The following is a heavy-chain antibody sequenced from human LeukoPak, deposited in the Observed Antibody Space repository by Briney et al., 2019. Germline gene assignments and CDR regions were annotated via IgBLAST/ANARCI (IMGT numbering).Heavy chain of an antibody. V-gene: IGHV1-18*01. J-gene: IGHJ3*02. D-gene: IGHD3-10*01. Sequence: ASVKVSCKASGYTFSRYVITWVRQAPGQGLEWMGWISANNGKTNYAQKLQDRVTMTTDTSTHTAYMELRSLRSDDTAVYYCASRGSGTDYQDDALDIWGQGTMVTVSS. CDR1: GYTFSRYV. CDR3: ASRGSGTDYQDDALDI. CDR2: ISANNGKT.